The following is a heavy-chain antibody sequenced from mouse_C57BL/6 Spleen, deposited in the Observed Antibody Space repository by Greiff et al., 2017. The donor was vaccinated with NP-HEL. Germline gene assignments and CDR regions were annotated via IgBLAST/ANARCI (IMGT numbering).Heavy chain of an antibody. Sequence: VQLKQSGAELVRPGASVTLSCKASGYTFTDYEMHWVKQTPVHGLEWIGAIDPETGGTAYNQKFKGKAILTADKSSSTAYMELRSLTSEDSAVYYCTRGDGYYKRYYFDYWGQGTTLTVSS. CDR2: IDPETGGT. CDR3: TRGDGYYKRYYFDY. CDR1: GYTFTDYE. D-gene: IGHD2-3*01. J-gene: IGHJ2*01. V-gene: IGHV1-15*01.